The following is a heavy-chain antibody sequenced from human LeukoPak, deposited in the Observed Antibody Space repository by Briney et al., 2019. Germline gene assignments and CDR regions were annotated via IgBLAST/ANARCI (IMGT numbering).Heavy chain of an antibody. CDR1: VFTFSSYA. V-gene: IGHV3-30*04. J-gene: IGHJ4*02. Sequence: GRSLRLSCAASVFTFSSYAMHWVRQAPGKGLEWVAVISYDGSNKYYADSVKGRFTISRDNSKNTLYLQMNSLRAEDTAVYYCAREEAASSSWYYFDYWGQGTLVTVSS. D-gene: IGHD6-13*01. CDR3: AREEAASSSWYYFDY. CDR2: ISYDGSNK.